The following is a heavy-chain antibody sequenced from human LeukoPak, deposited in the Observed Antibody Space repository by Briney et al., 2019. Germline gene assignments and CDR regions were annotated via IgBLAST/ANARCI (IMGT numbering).Heavy chain of an antibody. CDR3: ARDRTDIVATSHFDY. J-gene: IGHJ4*02. V-gene: IGHV4-61*01. D-gene: IGHD5-12*01. CDR2: IYYTGNT. Sequence: SETLSLTCTVSGGSVSSGSYYWSWIRQPPGKSLEWIGYIYYTGNTNYNPSLKSRVTISMDTSKNQFSLNLSSVTAADTAVYYCARDRTDIVATSHFDYWDQGTLVTVSS. CDR1: GGSVSSGSYY.